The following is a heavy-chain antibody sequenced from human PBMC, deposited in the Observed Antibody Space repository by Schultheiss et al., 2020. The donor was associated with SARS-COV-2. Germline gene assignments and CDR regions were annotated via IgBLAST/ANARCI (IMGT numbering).Heavy chain of an antibody. J-gene: IGHJ4*02. D-gene: IGHD3-10*01. CDR3: ARSPVLLWFRELLVYFDY. CDR1: GGTFSSYA. V-gene: IGHV1-8*02. CDR2: MNPNSGNT. Sequence: ASVKVSCKASGGTFSSYAINWVRQATGQGLEWMGWMNPNSGNTGYAQKFQGRVTMTRNTSISTAYMELSSLRSEDTAVYYCARSPVLLWFRELLVYFDYWGQGTLVTVSS.